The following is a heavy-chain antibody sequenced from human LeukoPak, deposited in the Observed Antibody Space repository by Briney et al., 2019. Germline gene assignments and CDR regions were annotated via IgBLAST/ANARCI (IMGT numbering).Heavy chain of an antibody. CDR1: GFTFRDYG. CDR3: AKGGSASHNWFDP. CDR2: IRNDGSNE. D-gene: IGHD2-15*01. V-gene: IGHV3-30*02. Sequence: GGSLRLSCAASGFTFRDYGMHWIRHAPGKGLELVAFIRNDGSNEYYPDSMKGRFTISRDNSRNTLYLQMNSLRDEDTAVYYCAKGGSASHNWFDPWGQGTLVTVSS. J-gene: IGHJ5*02.